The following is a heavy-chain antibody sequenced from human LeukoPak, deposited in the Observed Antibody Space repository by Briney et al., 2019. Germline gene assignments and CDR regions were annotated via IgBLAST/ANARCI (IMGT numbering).Heavy chain of an antibody. V-gene: IGHV3-23*01. CDR2: ISGSGGST. CDR3: AKDQFEPGRRSYYAFDI. Sequence: PGGSLRLSCAASGFTFSSYGMSWVRQAPGKGLEWVSAISGSGGSTYYADSVKGRFTISRDNSKNTLYLQMNSLRAEDTAVYYCAKDQFEPGRRSYYAFDIWGQGTMVTVSS. CDR1: GFTFSSYG. D-gene: IGHD3-10*01. J-gene: IGHJ3*02.